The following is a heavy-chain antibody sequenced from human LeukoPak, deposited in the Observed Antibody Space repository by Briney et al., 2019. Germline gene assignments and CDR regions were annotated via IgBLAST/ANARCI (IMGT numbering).Heavy chain of an antibody. J-gene: IGHJ3*02. CDR1: GFTFSSYS. CDR2: ISSSSSYI. D-gene: IGHD6-13*01. CDR3: ARPQQQLVQGPFDI. Sequence: GGSLRLSCAASGFTFSSYSMNWVRQAPGKGLEWVSSISSSSSYIYYADSVKGRFTVSRDNAKNSLYLQMNSLRAEDTAVYYCARPQQQLVQGPFDIWGQGTMVTVSS. V-gene: IGHV3-21*01.